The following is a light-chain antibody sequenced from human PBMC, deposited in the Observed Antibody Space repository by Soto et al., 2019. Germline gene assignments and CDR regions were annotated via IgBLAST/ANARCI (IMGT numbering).Light chain of an antibody. CDR1: QNVNDSY. V-gene: IGKV3-11*01. Sequence: EIEMTQSPATLSVSPGERATLSCRASQNVNDSYLAWYQQKLDQAPRLLIYDASNRATGIPARFSGSGSGTDFTLTISSLEPEDFAVYYCQQRSNWPPLTFGGGTKVEIK. CDR3: QQRSNWPPLT. J-gene: IGKJ4*01. CDR2: DAS.